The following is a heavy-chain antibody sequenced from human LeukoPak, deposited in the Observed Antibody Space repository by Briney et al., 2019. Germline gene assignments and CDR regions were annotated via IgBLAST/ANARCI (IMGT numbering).Heavy chain of an antibody. D-gene: IGHD1-26*01. J-gene: IGHJ6*03. V-gene: IGHV4-34*01. CDR2: INHSGST. CDR3: ARHHSRKWEPYHYMDV. CDR1: GGSFSGYY. Sequence: PSETLSLTCAVYGGSFSGYYWSWIRQPPGKGLEWIGEINHSGSTNYNPSLKSRVTISVDTSKNQFSLKLSSVTAADTAVYYCARHHSRKWEPYHYMDVWGKGTTVTISS.